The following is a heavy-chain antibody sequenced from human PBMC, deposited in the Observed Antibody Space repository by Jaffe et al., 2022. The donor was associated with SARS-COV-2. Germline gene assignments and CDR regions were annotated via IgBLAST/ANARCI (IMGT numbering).Heavy chain of an antibody. CDR3: AKAASTVTFFDL. J-gene: IGHJ4*02. V-gene: IGHV3-23*01. Sequence: EVQLLESGGGLKQPGGSLRLSCAASGFTFSSHAMSWVRQAPGKGLEWVSTISGRGVMTYYADSVKGRFTISRDNSKNTLYLQMNSLRTDDTALYYCAKAASTVTFFDLWGQGTLMTVSS. CDR1: GFTFSSHA. D-gene: IGHD4-17*01. CDR2: ISGRGVMT.